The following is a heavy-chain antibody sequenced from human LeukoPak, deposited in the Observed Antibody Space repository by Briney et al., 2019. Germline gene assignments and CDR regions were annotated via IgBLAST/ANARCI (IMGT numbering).Heavy chain of an antibody. V-gene: IGHV4-4*07. J-gene: IGHJ4*02. D-gene: IGHD6-19*01. CDR1: GGSISNYY. Sequence: SETLSLTCTVSGGSISNYYWSWIRQSAGQGLEWLGRIYSSGNTNYNPSLKSRVIMSVDTSKNQFSLKMTSVTAADTAVYYCARDSQPSVGWYYFDNWGQGALVTVSS. CDR2: IYSSGNT. CDR3: ARDSQPSVGWYYFDN.